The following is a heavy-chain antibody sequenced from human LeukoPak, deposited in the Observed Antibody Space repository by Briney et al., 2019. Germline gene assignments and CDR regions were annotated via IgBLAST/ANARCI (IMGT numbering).Heavy chain of an antibody. J-gene: IGHJ3*02. CDR1: RFTFDDFG. CDR3: VRDILTGWAFDI. CDR2: IKYDRSEI. V-gene: IGHV3-7*01. D-gene: IGHD3-9*01. Sequence: GGSLRLSCAASRFTFDDFGLSWVRQAPGKGLEWVANIKYDRSEIYYVDSVKGRFTISRDNVKNSLVLQMNSLRAEDTAVYYCVRDILTGWAFDIWGQGTMVTVSS.